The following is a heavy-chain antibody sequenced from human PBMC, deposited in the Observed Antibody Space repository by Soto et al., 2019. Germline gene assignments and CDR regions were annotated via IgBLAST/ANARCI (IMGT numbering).Heavy chain of an antibody. CDR3: ARASTRMATLLLDY. CDR1: GYTFTGYY. D-gene: IGHD5-12*01. Sequence: ASVKVSCKASGYTFTGYYMHWVLQAPGQGLEWMGWINPNSGGTNYAQKFQGWVTMTRDTSISTAYMELSRLRSDDTAVYYCARASTRMATLLLDYWGQGTLVTVSS. J-gene: IGHJ4*02. V-gene: IGHV1-2*04. CDR2: INPNSGGT.